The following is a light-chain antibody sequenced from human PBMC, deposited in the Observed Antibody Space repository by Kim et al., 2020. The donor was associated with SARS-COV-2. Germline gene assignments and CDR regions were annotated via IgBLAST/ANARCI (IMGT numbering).Light chain of an antibody. Sequence: GKTETITCTRSRGSIASNYVQWYQQRPGSAPTTVIYEDNQRPSGVPDRFSGSIDSSSNSASLTISGLKTEDEADYYCQSYDSSNPVFGGGTQLTVL. V-gene: IGLV6-57*03. J-gene: IGLJ3*02. CDR2: EDN. CDR3: QSYDSSNPV. CDR1: RGSIASNY.